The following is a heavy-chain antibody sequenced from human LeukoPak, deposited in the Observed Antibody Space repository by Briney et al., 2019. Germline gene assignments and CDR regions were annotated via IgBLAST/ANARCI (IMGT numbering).Heavy chain of an antibody. CDR2: ISSSSSYI. J-gene: IGHJ6*03. Sequence: GGSLRLSCAASGFTFSSYDMNWVRQAPGKGLEWVSSISSSSSYIYYADSVKGRFTISRDNAKNSLYLQMKSLRAEDTAVYYCARLGRYYYYMDVWGKGTPVTVSS. CDR3: ARLGRYYYYMDV. CDR1: GFTFSSYD. V-gene: IGHV3-21*01.